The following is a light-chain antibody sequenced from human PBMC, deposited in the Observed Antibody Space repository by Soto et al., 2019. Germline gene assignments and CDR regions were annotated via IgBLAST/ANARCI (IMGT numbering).Light chain of an antibody. CDR2: VTS. CDR1: QPIANDY. Sequence: EIVLTQSPATLSLSPGEGATLSCRASQPIANDYLAWYQQKPGQAPRLLIFVTSGRATGIPDRFSGSGSVRDFTLTISRLEPEDSAAYYCQQYGSSSLTFGGGTKVEIK. J-gene: IGKJ4*01. V-gene: IGKV3-20*01. CDR3: QQYGSSSLT.